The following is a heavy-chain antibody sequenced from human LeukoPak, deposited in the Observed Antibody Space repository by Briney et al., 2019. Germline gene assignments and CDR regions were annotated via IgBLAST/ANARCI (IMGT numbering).Heavy chain of an antibody. Sequence: PGGSLRLSCAASGFTFSSYEMNWVRQAPGKGLEWVPYISSSGSTIYYADSVKGRFTISRDNAKNSLYLQMNSLRAEDTAVYYCARGKDFWSGYRYYYYYYGMDVWGQGTTVTVSS. J-gene: IGHJ6*02. D-gene: IGHD3-3*01. CDR2: ISSSGSTI. CDR3: ARGKDFWSGYRYYYYYYGMDV. CDR1: GFTFSSYE. V-gene: IGHV3-48*03.